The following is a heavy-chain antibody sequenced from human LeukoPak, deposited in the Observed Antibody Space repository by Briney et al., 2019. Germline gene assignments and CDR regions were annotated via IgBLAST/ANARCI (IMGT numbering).Heavy chain of an antibody. J-gene: IGHJ6*03. CDR3: ARHYNYYYYMDV. D-gene: IGHD3-10*01. V-gene: IGHV5-51*01. CDR1: GYNFANYW. Sequence: GESLKISCKGSGYNFANYWIGWVRQMPGKGLEWMGSINPADSKTKYSPSFQGQVTISADKSISTAYLQWSSLKASDTAMYYCARHYNYYYYMDVWGKGTTVTISS. CDR2: INPADSKT.